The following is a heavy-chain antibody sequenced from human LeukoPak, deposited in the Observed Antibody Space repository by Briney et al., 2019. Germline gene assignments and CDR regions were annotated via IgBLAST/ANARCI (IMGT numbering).Heavy chain of an antibody. Sequence: PSETLSLTCTVSVDSISIYYWSWVRQPPGKGLEWIGYIYYSRSTNYNPSLKSRITISVDTSKNQFSLKLSPVTAADTAVYYCARTLSESYYYYGTDVWGQGTTVTVSS. CDR1: VDSISIYY. D-gene: IGHD6-19*01. V-gene: IGHV4-59*01. J-gene: IGHJ6*02. CDR2: IYYSRST. CDR3: ARTLSESYYYYGTDV.